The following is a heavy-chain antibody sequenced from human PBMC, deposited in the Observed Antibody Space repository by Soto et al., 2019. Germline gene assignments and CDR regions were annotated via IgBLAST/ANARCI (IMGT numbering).Heavy chain of an antibody. V-gene: IGHV4-59*08. D-gene: IGHD6-13*01. CDR1: GGSISSYY. Sequence: PSETLSLTCTVSGGSISSYYWSWIRQPPGKGLEWIGYIYYSGSTNYNPSLKSRVTISVDTSKNQFSLKLSSVTAADTAVYYCASLGGGQISSSWPLKPYYYYGMDVWGQGTTVTVSS. J-gene: IGHJ6*02. CDR2: IYYSGST. CDR3: ASLGGGQISSSWPLKPYYYYGMDV.